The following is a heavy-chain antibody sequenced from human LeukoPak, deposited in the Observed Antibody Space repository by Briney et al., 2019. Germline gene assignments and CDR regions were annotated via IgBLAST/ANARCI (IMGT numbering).Heavy chain of an antibody. D-gene: IGHD1-20*01. J-gene: IGHJ3*01. V-gene: IGHV4-34*01. CDR2: INHSGST. Sequence: GSLRLSCEASGFTFTTYSMTWVRQPPGKGLEWIGEINHSGSTNYNPSLKRRVSLSLDTSKRQFSLKLRSVTAADTAVYYCARSTTNYNWSKVGAFDVWGQGTMVTVSS. CDR3: ARSTTNYNWSKVGAFDV. CDR1: GFTFTTYS.